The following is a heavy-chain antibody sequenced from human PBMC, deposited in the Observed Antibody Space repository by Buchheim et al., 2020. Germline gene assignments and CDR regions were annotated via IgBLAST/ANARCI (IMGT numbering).Heavy chain of an antibody. CDR3: ARRITIFGVVSHYYYYGMDV. CDR1: GGSINNYY. J-gene: IGHJ6*02. CDR2: ISYSGST. D-gene: IGHD3-3*01. V-gene: IGHV4-59*01. Sequence: QVQLQESGPRLVKPSETLSLSCTVSGGSINNYYWSWIRQPPGKGLEWIGHISYSGSTTYNPSLKSRVTVSLDTYRNQFSIKLRSVSPADTAVYYCARRITIFGVVSHYYYYGMDVWGQGTT.